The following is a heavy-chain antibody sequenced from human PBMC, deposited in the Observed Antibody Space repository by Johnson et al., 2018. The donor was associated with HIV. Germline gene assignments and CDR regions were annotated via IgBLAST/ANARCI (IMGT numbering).Heavy chain of an antibody. CDR2: SGSGGST. CDR3: RIAAAGTVGVDAFDI. V-gene: IGHV3-23*01. Sequence: SGSGGSTYYADSVKGRFTISRDNAKNSLYLQMNSLRAEDTALYYWRIAAAGTVGVDAFDIWGQGTMVTVSS. D-gene: IGHD6-13*01. J-gene: IGHJ3*02.